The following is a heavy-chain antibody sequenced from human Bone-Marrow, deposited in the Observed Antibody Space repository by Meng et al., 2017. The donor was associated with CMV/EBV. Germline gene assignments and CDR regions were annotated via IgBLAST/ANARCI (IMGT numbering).Heavy chain of an antibody. CDR1: AGTFSSYA. CDR3: ARGYSSGWRYWYFDL. CDR2: INPSGGST. V-gene: IGHV1-46*01. J-gene: IGHJ2*01. D-gene: IGHD6-19*01. Sequence: QGQLVQSGAEVKKPGSAVRVSRKAAAGTFSSYAISWVRQAPGQGLEWMGIINPSGGSTSYAQKFQGRVTMTRDTSTSTVYMELSSLRSEDTAVYYCARGYSSGWRYWYFDLWGRGTLVTVSS.